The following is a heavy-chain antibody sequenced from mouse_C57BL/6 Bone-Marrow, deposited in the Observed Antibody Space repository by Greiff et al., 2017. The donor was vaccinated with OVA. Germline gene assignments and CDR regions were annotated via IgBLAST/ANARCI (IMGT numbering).Heavy chain of an antibody. CDR2: IWWDDDK. CDR1: GFSLSTFGMG. J-gene: IGHJ3*01. Sequence: QVTLKESGPGILQPSQTLSLTCSFSGFSLSTFGMGVGWIRQPPGKGLEWLAHIWWDDDKSYNPALKRRLTISKDTSKNQVFLKIVKVDSADTATYYWARMAGESNCGFAYWGQGTLVTVSA. V-gene: IGHV8-8*01. D-gene: IGHD2-5*01. CDR3: ARMAGESNCGFAY.